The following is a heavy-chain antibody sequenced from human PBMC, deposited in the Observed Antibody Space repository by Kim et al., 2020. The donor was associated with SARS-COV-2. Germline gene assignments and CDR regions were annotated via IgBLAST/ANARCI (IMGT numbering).Heavy chain of an antibody. CDR2: I. Sequence: IYCADSVKGRFTISRDYAKNSLALQMNSLRDEDPAVYYCARDWNWGIDAWGQGTLLTVSS. V-gene: IGHV3-48*02. J-gene: IGHJ5*02. CDR3: ARDWNWGIDA. D-gene: IGHD7-27*01.